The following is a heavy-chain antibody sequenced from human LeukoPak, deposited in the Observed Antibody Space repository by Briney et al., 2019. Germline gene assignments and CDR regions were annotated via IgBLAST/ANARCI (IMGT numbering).Heavy chain of an antibody. CDR3: GNQCSGGTCPEH. CDR2: IQHDGNVK. D-gene: IGHD2-15*01. V-gene: IGHV3-7*01. Sequence: GGSLRLSCAASGFSISRYWMTWVRQAPGKGLEWVGNIQHDGNVKHYVDSVRGRFTISRDNAKNSVYLQMNSLRAEDSAVYFCGNQCSGGTCPEHWGRGTQVTVPS. CDR1: GFSISRYW. J-gene: IGHJ1*01.